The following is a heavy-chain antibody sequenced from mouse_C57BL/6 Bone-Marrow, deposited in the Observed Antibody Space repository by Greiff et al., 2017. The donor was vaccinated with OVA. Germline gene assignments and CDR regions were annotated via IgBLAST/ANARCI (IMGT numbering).Heavy chain of an antibody. V-gene: IGHV1-72*01. CDR3: AIYYYGSSRFYYAMDY. CDR1: GYTFTSYW. J-gene: IGHJ4*01. Sequence: QVQLQQSGAELVKPGASVKLSCKASGYTFTSYWMHWVKQRPGRGLEWIGRIDPNSGGTKYNEKFKSKATLTVDKPSSTAYMQLNSLTSDDSAVYYCAIYYYGSSRFYYAMDYWGQGTSVTVSS. CDR2: IDPNSGGT. D-gene: IGHD1-1*01.